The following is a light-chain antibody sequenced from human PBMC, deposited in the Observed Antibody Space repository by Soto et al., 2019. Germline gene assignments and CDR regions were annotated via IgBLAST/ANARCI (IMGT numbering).Light chain of an antibody. J-gene: IGKJ1*01. V-gene: IGKV3-20*01. CDR1: QSVSSSF. CDR3: QQYDSSRT. CDR2: GTS. Sequence: EIVLTQSPGTLSLSPGERATLSCRASQSVSSSFLAWYQQKPGQAPRLLIYGTSRRATGIPDGFSGSVSGTDFTLTISRLEPEDFAVYYCQQYDSSRTFGQGTKVELK.